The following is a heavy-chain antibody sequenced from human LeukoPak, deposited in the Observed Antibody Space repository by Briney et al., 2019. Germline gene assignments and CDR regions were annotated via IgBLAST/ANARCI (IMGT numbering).Heavy chain of an antibody. CDR2: IYPGDSDT. V-gene: IGHV5-51*01. Sequence: GESLKISCKGSGYSFTRYWSGWVRQIPGKGLEGVGIIYPGDSDTRYSPSFQGQVTFSADKPISTAYLQWSSLKASDTAFYYCAGRVGSSSWFFDSWGQGTLVTVSS. D-gene: IGHD6-13*01. J-gene: IGHJ4*02. CDR1: GYSFTRYW. CDR3: AGRVGSSSWFFDS.